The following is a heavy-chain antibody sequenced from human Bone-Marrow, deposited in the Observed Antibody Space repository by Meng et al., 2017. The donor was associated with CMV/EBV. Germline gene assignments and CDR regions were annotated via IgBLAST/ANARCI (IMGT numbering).Heavy chain of an antibody. CDR2: ISPGRGGT. D-gene: IGHD2-21*01. J-gene: IGHJ1*01. CDR1: GYPFTTFY. CDR3: ARIEGGVAVVED. Sequence: ASVKVSCKTSGYPFTTFYVHWVRQAPGQGLVWMGWISPGRGGTKYAERFRDRFTMTADTSITTAYMELTRLTPDDTATYFCARIEGGVAVVEDWGQGTPVTVSS. V-gene: IGHV1-2*02.